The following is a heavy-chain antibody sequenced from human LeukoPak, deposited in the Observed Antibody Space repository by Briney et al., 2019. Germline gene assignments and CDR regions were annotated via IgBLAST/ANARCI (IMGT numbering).Heavy chain of an antibody. J-gene: IGHJ4*02. Sequence: GGSLRLSCAASGFTFNNYAMTWVRQAPGKGLEWVSAISGGGSTYYADSVKGRFTISRDNSKNALYLQMNSLRAEDTAVYYCAKIHSSYYYDSSGYYTNNYWGQGTLVTVSS. CDR2: ISGGGST. D-gene: IGHD3-22*01. CDR1: GFTFNNYA. CDR3: AKIHSSYYYDSSGYYTNNY. V-gene: IGHV3-23*01.